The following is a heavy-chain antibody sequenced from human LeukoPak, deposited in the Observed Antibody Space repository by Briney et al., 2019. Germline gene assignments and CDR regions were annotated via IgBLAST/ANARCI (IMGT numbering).Heavy chain of an antibody. CDR2: INPSGGST. CDR3: ALGYRNMEFFDY. V-gene: IGHV1-46*01. D-gene: IGHD6-13*01. CDR1: GYTFTGYY. J-gene: IGHJ4*02. Sequence: ASVKVSCKASGYTFTGYYMHWVRQAPGQGLEWMGIINPSGGSTSYAQKFQGRVTMTRDMSTSTVYMELSSLRSEDTAVYYCALGYRNMEFFDYWGQGTLVTVSS.